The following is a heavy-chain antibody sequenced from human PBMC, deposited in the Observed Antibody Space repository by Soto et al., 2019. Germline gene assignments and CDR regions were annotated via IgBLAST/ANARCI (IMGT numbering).Heavy chain of an antibody. J-gene: IGHJ4*02. Sequence: QVQLVESGGGVVQPGRSLRLSCAASAFNFSSYVMHWVRQAPGRGLEWVAVIWYDGGNKYYANSVKGRFTICRDNSKNTLYLQMNSLRAEDTAVYYCARDGQWLPRDGLRSSYYFDYWGQGTLVTVSS. CDR2: IWYDGGNK. D-gene: IGHD6-19*01. V-gene: IGHV3-33*01. CDR1: AFNFSSYV. CDR3: ARDGQWLPRDGLRSSYYFDY.